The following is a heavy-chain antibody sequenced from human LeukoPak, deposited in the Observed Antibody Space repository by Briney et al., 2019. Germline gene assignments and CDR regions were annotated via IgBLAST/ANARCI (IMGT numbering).Heavy chain of an antibody. CDR2: MTSSLSYI. D-gene: IGHD2-2*01. CDR3: ARDFGRTSDWQPRLYYGMDV. J-gene: IGHJ6*02. V-gene: IGHV3-21*01. CDR1: GFTFKSYT. Sequence: GGTLRLSCAASGFTFKSYTMNWVREAPGKGLEWVSCMTSSLSYISYADSVKGRFTISRDNAKNSLSPQMNSLRAEDTAVYYCARDFGRTSDWQPRLYYGMDVWGQGTTVTVSS.